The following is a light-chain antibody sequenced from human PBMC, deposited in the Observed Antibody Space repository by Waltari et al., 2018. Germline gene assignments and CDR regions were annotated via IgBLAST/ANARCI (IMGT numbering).Light chain of an antibody. CDR3: SSYTSSSTLWV. J-gene: IGLJ3*02. Sequence: QSALTQPASVSGSPGQSITISCTGTSSDVGGYNYVSWYQQHPGKAPKLMIYDVSNRPAGVSTRFSGSKSGNTVSLTISGLQAEDEADYYCSSYTSSSTLWVFGVGTKLTVL. V-gene: IGLV2-14*03. CDR2: DVS. CDR1: SSDVGGYNY.